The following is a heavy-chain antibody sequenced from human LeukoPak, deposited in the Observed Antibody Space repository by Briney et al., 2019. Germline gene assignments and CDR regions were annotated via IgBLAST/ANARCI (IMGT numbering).Heavy chain of an antibody. D-gene: IGHD6-19*01. CDR3: ARVVAYSSGWYFDY. Sequence: SETLSLTCSVSGGSISSYYWSWIRQSPGKGLEWIGYIHDSGSTNYNPSLKSRVTISVDTSKNQFSLKLSSVTAADTAVYYCARVVAYSSGWYFDYWGQGTLVTVSS. J-gene: IGHJ4*02. V-gene: IGHV4-59*01. CDR1: GGSISSYY. CDR2: IHDSGST.